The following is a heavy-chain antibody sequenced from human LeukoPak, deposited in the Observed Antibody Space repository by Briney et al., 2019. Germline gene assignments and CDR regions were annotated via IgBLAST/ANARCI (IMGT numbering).Heavy chain of an antibody. CDR3: ARGRRLVVPAAILYFFDY. D-gene: IGHD2-2*02. Sequence: ASVKVSCKASGGTFSSYAISWVRQATGQGLEWMGWMNPNSGNTGYAQKFQGRVTMTRNTSISTAYMELSSLRSEDTAVYYCARGRRLVVPAAILYFFDYWGQGTLVTVSS. CDR2: MNPNSGNT. CDR1: GGTFSSYA. J-gene: IGHJ4*02. V-gene: IGHV1-8*02.